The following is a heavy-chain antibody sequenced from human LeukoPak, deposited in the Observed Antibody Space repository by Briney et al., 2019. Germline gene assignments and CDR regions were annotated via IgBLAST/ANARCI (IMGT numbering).Heavy chain of an antibody. J-gene: IGHJ6*03. V-gene: IGHV1-2*02. CDR2: INPNSGDT. CDR3: ARDGRRPLYYYYMDV. D-gene: IGHD2-15*01. CDR1: GYTFTGYY. Sequence: GASVKVSCKASGYTFTGYYMHWVRQAPGQGLEWMGWINPNSGDTNYAQKFQGRVTMTRDTSISTAYMELSRLRSDDTAVYYCARDGRRPLYYYYMDVWGKGTTVTISS.